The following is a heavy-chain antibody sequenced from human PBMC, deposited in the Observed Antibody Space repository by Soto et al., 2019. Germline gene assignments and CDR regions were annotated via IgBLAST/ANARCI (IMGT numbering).Heavy chain of an antibody. V-gene: IGHV1-18*01. CDR3: ARAPDILTGYYYYMDV. CDR1: GYTFTSYG. D-gene: IGHD3-9*01. J-gene: IGHJ6*03. CDR2: ISAYNGNT. Sequence: ASVKVSCKASGYTFTSYGMSWVRQAPGQGLEWMGWISAYNGNTNYAQKLQGRVTMTTDTSTSTAYMELRSLRSDDTAVYYCARAPDILTGYYYYMDVWGKGTTVTVSS.